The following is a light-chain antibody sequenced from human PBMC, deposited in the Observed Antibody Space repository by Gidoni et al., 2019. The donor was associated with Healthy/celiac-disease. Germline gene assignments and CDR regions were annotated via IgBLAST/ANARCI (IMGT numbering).Light chain of an antibody. V-gene: IGLV2-14*01. CDR2: EVS. CDR3: SSYTSSSTLDVV. CDR1: SSDVGGYHY. Sequence: QSALTQPASGSGSPGQSITISCTGTSSDVGGYHYVSWYQQHPGKAPKLMIYEVSNRPSGVSNRFSGSKSGNTASLTISGLQAEDEADYYCSSYTSSSTLDVVFGGGTKLTVL. J-gene: IGLJ2*01.